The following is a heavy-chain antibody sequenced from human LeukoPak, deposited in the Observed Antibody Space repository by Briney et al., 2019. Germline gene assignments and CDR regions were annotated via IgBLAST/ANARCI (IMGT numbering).Heavy chain of an antibody. CDR3: ARDVFGGAYFDY. CDR2: ISSGSSTI. J-gene: IGHJ4*02. V-gene: IGHV3-48*02. D-gene: IGHD2-21*01. Sequence: GGSLRLSCAASGSTFSSYSFNWVRQAPGKGLEWVSYISSGSSTIYYADSMKGRFTISRDNAKNSLFLQMNSLRDEDTAVYYCARDVFGGAYFDYWGQGTLVTVSS. CDR1: GSTFSSYS.